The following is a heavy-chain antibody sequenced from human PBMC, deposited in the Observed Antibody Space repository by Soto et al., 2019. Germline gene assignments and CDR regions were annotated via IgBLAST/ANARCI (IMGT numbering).Heavy chain of an antibody. CDR2: ISAYNGNT. Sequence: ASVKVSCKASGYTFTSYGISWVRQAPGQGLEWMGWISAYNGNTNYAQKLQGRVTMTTDTSTSTAYMELRSLRSDDTAVYYCARAPYYYDSSGYRSCDYWGQGTLVTVSS. CDR1: GYTFTSYG. V-gene: IGHV1-18*04. CDR3: ARAPYYYDSSGYRSCDY. D-gene: IGHD3-22*01. J-gene: IGHJ4*02.